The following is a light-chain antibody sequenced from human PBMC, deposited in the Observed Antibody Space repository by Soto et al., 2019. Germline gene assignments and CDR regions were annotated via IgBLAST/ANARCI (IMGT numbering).Light chain of an antibody. Sequence: EIVMTQSPASLSVYPGERATLSCRASQSVDIYLAWYQQRPGQAPRLLIYDTSIRAPGIPATFSGSGSGTEFTLTISSRQSEDVAVYYCQQYKDWPPITFGGGTKVQIK. CDR2: DTS. J-gene: IGKJ4*01. V-gene: IGKV3-15*01. CDR1: QSVDIY. CDR3: QQYKDWPPIT.